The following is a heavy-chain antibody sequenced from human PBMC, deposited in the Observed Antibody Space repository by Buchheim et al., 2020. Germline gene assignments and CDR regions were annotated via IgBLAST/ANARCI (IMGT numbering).Heavy chain of an antibody. CDR3: SREGGYYSLNYYYYYGMDV. V-gene: IGHV3-48*03. D-gene: IGHD3-3*01. CDR2: ISSSGGTI. J-gene: IGHJ6*02. Sequence: EVQLVESGGGLVQPGGSLRLSCAASGFTFSSYEMNWVRQAPGKGLEWVSYISSSGGTIYYADSVRGRFTIPRDNAKNSLYMQMNSLRAEDTAVYYCSREGGYYSLNYYYYYGMDVWGQGTT. CDR1: GFTFSSYE.